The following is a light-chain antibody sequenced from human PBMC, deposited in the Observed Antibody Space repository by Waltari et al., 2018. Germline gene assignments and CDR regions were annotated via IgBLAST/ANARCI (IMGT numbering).Light chain of an antibody. CDR2: DVT. V-gene: IGLV2-14*02. Sequence: QSALTQPASVSRSPGQSITIPCPGTSSDVGRYDLVSWYQQHPGKAPKLMIYDVTKRPSGVSSRFSASKSGNTASLTISGLQSEDEADYFCSSYRSSTTPIPVFGGGTKLTVL. J-gene: IGLJ2*01. CDR3: SSYRSSTTPIPV. CDR1: SSDVGRYDL.